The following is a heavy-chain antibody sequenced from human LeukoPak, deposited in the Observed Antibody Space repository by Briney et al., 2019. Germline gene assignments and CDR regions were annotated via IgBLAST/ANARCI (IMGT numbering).Heavy chain of an antibody. CDR3: ATYGD. Sequence: SQTLSLTCAISGDSVFSNSAAWNWIRQSPSRGLEWLGRTYYRSRWINDYAASVKSRISINPDTSKNQFSLQLNSVTPDDTAVYYCATYGDWGQGTLVTVSS. J-gene: IGHJ4*02. V-gene: IGHV6-1*01. CDR2: TYYRSRWIN. CDR1: GDSVFSNSAA. D-gene: IGHD2-21*01.